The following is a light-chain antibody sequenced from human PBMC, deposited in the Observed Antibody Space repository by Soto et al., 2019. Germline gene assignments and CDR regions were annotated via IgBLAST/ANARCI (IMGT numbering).Light chain of an antibody. CDR1: SSDVGGYNY. J-gene: IGLJ1*01. CDR3: SSYTSSSTLAAYG. Sequence: QSVLTQPASVSGSPGQSITISCTGTSSDVGGYNYVSWYQQHPGKAPKLMIYDVSNRPSGVSNRFSGSKCGNTASLTISGLQAEDEADYYCSSYTSSSTLAAYGFGTGTKVTVL. V-gene: IGLV2-14*01. CDR2: DVS.